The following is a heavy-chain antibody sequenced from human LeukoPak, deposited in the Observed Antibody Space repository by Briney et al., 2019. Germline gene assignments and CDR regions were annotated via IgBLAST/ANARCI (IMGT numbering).Heavy chain of an antibody. Sequence: SLRLSCAASGFTFSSYAMSWVRQAPGQGLEWVSAISGSGGSTYYADSVKGRFTISRDNSKNTLYLQMNSLRAEDTAVYYCAKRFAAAVYYFDYWGQGTLVTVSS. V-gene: IGHV3-23*01. CDR3: AKRFAAAVYYFDY. CDR2: ISGSGGST. D-gene: IGHD6-13*01. CDR1: GFTFSSYA. J-gene: IGHJ4*02.